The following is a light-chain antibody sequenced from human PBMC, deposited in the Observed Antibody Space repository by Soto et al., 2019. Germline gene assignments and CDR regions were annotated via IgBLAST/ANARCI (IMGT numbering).Light chain of an antibody. CDR1: QTVRTY. CDR2: AAS. J-gene: IGKJ5*01. Sequence: DIQVTQKKASLSASVEDRVTITCRASQTVRTYLNWYQQKPGKAPKLLIYAASNLQSGVPSRFSGSGSGTDFTLTITSLRPEDFATYWCQQSYNTPVTFGQGTLLEIK. CDR3: QQSYNTPVT. V-gene: IGKV1-39*01.